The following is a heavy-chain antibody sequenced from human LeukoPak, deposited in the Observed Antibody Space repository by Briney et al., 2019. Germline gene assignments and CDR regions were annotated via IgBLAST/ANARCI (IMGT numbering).Heavy chain of an antibody. CDR2: ITTTSTYI. CDR3: ARDGGRREDY. D-gene: IGHD2-15*01. J-gene: IGHJ4*02. Sequence: GGSLRLSCAASGFTFSNYNMNWVRQAPGKGLEWVSSITTTSTYIYYADSVKGRFTISRDNAKNSLHLQMNSLRAEDTAVYYCARDGGRREDYWGQGALVTVSS. CDR1: GFTFSNYN. V-gene: IGHV3-21*01.